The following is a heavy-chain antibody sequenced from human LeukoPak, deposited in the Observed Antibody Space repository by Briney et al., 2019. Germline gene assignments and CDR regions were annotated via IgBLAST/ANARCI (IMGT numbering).Heavy chain of an antibody. CDR2: INTDGSST. CDR1: GFTFSSYW. V-gene: IGHV3-74*01. J-gene: IGHJ6*03. D-gene: IGHD3-10*01. CDR3: ARARYGDYYYYMDV. Sequence: PGWSLRLSCAASGFTFSSYWMHWVRQAPGKGLVWVSRINTDGSSTNYADSVKGRFTISRDNAKSSLYLQINSLRAEDTAVYYCARARYGDYYYYMDVWGIGTTV.